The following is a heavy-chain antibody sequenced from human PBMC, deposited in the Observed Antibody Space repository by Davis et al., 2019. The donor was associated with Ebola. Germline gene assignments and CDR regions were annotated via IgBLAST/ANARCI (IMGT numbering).Heavy chain of an antibody. CDR1: GYTFTSYG. Sequence: ASVKVSCKASGYTFTSYGISWVRQAPGQGLEWMGIINPSGGSTSYAQKFQGRVTMTRDTSTSTVYMELSSLRSEDTAVYYCARVGSGSYLFDYWGQGTLVTVSS. D-gene: IGHD1-26*01. CDR2: INPSGGST. V-gene: IGHV1-46*01. CDR3: ARVGSGSYLFDY. J-gene: IGHJ4*02.